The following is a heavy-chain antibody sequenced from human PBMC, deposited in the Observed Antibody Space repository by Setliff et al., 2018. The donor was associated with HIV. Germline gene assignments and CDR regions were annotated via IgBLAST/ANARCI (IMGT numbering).Heavy chain of an antibody. Sequence: GASVKVSCKASGYTFSSYDINWVRQAPGQGLEWMGWISTYTGNTEYAQNLQGRVTMTTDTSTSTAYMELSSLRSEDTAVYYCARVPYRSAWFSGGHDAFDVWGQGTMVTVSS. CDR3: ARVPYRSAWFSGGHDAFDV. V-gene: IGHV1-18*01. CDR1: GYTFSSYD. CDR2: ISTYTGNT. D-gene: IGHD6-19*01. J-gene: IGHJ3*01.